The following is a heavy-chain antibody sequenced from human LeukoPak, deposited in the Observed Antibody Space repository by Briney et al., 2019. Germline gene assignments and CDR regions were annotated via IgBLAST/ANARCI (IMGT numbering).Heavy chain of an antibody. CDR3: ARVVASAVRGVMEMDV. CDR1: GYTFTSYY. D-gene: IGHD3-10*01. CDR2: INPSGGST. V-gene: IGHV1-46*01. Sequence: ASVKVSCKASGYTFTSYYMHWVRQAPGQGLEWMGIINPSGGSTSYAQKFQGRVTMTRDTSTSTVYMELSSLRSDDTAVYYCARVVASAVRGVMEMDVWGKGTTVTVSS. J-gene: IGHJ6*04.